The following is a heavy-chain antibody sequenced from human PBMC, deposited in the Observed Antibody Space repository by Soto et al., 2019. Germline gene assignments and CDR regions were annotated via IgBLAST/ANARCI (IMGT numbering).Heavy chain of an antibody. D-gene: IGHD2-15*01. J-gene: IGHJ4*02. CDR2: INPNSGGT. Sequence: ASVKVSCKASGYTFTGYYMHWVRQAPGQGLEWMGWINPNSGGTNDAQKFQGRVTMTRDTSISTAYMELSRLRSDDTAVYYCARVSDLTDIVVVVAATGLGFWGQGTLVTVSS. CDR1: GYTFTGYY. V-gene: IGHV1-2*02. CDR3: ARVSDLTDIVVVVAATGLGF.